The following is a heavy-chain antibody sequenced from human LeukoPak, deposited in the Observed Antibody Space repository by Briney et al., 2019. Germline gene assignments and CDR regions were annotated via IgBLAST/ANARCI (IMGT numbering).Heavy chain of an antibody. J-gene: IGHJ4*02. CDR3: ARGGHFEY. D-gene: IGHD6-25*01. V-gene: IGHV6-1*01. CDR1: GDSVSSDSSA. CDR2: TYYRSKWYN. Sequence: SQTLSLTCAISGDSVSSDSSAWNRFRQSPSRGLEWLGRTYYRSKWYNDYAVSVKSRITINPDTSKNQFSLQLNSVTPEDTAVYYCARGGHFEYWGQGTLVTVSS.